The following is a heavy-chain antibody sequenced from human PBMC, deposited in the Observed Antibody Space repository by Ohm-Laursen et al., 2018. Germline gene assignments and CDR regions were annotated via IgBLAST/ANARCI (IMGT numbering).Heavy chain of an antibody. CDR2: IHHTGYT. CDR3: ARLAGSSSGDY. Sequence: TLSLTCGVSGDSISAHYWSWIRQPPGKGLEWIGYIHHTGYTTYNPSLKSRVTISVDTSKKQFSLKLNSVTAADTAVYYCARLAGSSSGDYWGQGTLVTVSS. CDR1: GDSISAHY. D-gene: IGHD6-6*01. J-gene: IGHJ4*02. V-gene: IGHV4-59*08.